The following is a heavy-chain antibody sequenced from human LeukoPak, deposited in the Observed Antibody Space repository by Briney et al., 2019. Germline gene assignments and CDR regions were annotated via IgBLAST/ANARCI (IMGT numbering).Heavy chain of an antibody. CDR3: AKGHSVWCEDYFDS. CDR2: ICGSDGRT. D-gene: IGHD5/OR15-5a*01. CDR1: GFSISTYA. J-gene: IGHJ4*02. Sequence: GGSLRLSCEASGFSISTYAMSWVRQVPGKGLEWVSTICGSDGRTSYADSVKGRFTFSRDNSKNTLYLQMSSLRVEDTAVYYCAKGHSVWCEDYFDSWGQGTLVTVSS. V-gene: IGHV3-23*01.